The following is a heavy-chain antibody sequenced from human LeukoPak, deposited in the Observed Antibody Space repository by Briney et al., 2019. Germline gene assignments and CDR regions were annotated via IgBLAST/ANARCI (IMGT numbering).Heavy chain of an antibody. CDR1: GFTFSSYS. D-gene: IGHD5-18*01. CDR3: AKGSRARSIQLWLSSAEDDAFDI. J-gene: IGHJ3*02. V-gene: IGHV3-48*04. CDR2: ISSSSSTI. Sequence: PGGSLRLSCAASGFTFSSYSMNWVRQAPGKGLEWVSYISSSSSTIYYADSVKGRFTISRDNAKNSLYLQMNSLRAEDTAVYYCAKGSRARSIQLWLSSAEDDAFDIWGQGTMVTVSS.